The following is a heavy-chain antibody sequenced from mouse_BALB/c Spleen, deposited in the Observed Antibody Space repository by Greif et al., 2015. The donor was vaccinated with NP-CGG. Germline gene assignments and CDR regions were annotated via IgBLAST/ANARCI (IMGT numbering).Heavy chain of an antibody. V-gene: IGHV1-87*01. D-gene: IGHD1-2*01. CDR2: IYPGDGDT. CDR3: ARKVITTALYWYFDV. J-gene: IGHJ1*01. Sequence: QVQLQQSGAEQARPGASVKLSCKASGYTFTSYWMQWVKQRPGQGLEWIGAIYPGDGDTRYTQKFKGKATLTADKSSSTAYMQLSSLASEDSAVYYCARKVITTALYWYFDVWGAGTTVTVSS. CDR1: GYTFTSYW.